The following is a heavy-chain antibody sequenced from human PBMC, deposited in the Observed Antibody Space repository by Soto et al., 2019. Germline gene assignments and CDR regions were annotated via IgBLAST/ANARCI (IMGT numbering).Heavy chain of an antibody. CDR3: EGTPDYYDSSGPFDY. J-gene: IGHJ4*02. D-gene: IGHD3-22*01. Sequence: SETLSLTCTVSGGSISSSSYYWGWIRQPPGKGLEWIGSIYYSGSTYYNPSLKSRVTISVDTSKNQFSLKLSSVTAADTAVYYCEGTPDYYDSSGPFDYWGQGTLVTVSS. CDR1: GGSISSSSYY. CDR2: IYYSGST. V-gene: IGHV4-39*01.